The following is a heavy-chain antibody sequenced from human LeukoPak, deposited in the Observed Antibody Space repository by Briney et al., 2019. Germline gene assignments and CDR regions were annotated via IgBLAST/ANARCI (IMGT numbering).Heavy chain of an antibody. V-gene: IGHV3-30-3*01. CDR3: ARDHPLRDYYYYMDV. CDR1: GFTFSSYA. CDR2: ISYDGSNK. D-gene: IGHD5/OR15-5a*01. Sequence: PGRSLRLSCAASGFTFSSYAMHWVRQAPGKGLEWVAVISYDGSNKYYADSVKGRFTISRDNSKNTLYLQMNSLRAEDTAVYYCARDHPLRDYYYYMDVWGKGTTVTVSS. J-gene: IGHJ6*03.